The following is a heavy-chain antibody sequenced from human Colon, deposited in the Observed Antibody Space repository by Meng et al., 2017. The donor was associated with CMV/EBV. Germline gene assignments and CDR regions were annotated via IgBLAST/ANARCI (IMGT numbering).Heavy chain of an antibody. D-gene: IGHD6-19*01. CDR1: GFTFGDHA. V-gene: IGHV3-49*04. CDR2: IRSKSYGGTT. J-gene: IGHJ6*02. Sequence: GESLKISCTASGFTFGDHAMSWVRQAPGKGLEWVGFIRSKSYGGTTEYAASVKGRFTISRDDYKSIVYLQMNSLKTEDTAVYYCTRGPRLQWLYYGMDVWGQGTTVTVSS. CDR3: TRGPRLQWLYYGMDV.